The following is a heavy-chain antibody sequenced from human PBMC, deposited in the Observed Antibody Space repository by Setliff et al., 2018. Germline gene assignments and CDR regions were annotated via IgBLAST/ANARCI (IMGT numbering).Heavy chain of an antibody. V-gene: IGHV3-43D*04. CDR2: ISWDGDTT. CDR3: AKNREYYGSGAMGYFDY. CDR1: GFTFDDFA. Sequence: GESLTISCAASGFTFDDFAMHWVRQAPGQGLEWVSLISWDGDTTFSADSVKGRFTISRDNSKNSLYLEMTNLRTEDTALYYCAKNREYYGSGAMGYFDYWGRGTLVTVSS. D-gene: IGHD3-10*01. J-gene: IGHJ4*02.